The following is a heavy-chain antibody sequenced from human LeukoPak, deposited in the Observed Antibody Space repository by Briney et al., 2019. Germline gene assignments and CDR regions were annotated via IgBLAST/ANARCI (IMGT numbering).Heavy chain of an antibody. CDR1: GDSISSSRYY. J-gene: IGHJ6*01. CDR2: IKLRGRT. V-gene: IGHV4-39*07. CDR3: ARGRGSSGWYYYYGMDV. Sequence: PSEALCVTSADPGDSISSSRYYWGWIRHPPGKGLEWLGEIKLRGRTNYNPSLKSRVTISVDTSKTQFSLKLSSVTAADTAVYYCARGRGSSGWYYYYGMDVWGQGTTVTVSS. D-gene: IGHD6-19*01.